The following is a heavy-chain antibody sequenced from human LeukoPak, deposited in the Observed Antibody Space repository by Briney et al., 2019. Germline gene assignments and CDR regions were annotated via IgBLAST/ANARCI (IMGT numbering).Heavy chain of an antibody. CDR2: INANSGGT. CDR3: ARDVGSTSNWEFDY. D-gene: IGHD1-26*01. V-gene: IGHV1-2*06. J-gene: IGHJ4*02. Sequence: ASVKASCKTSGYTFADYFIHWVRQAPGQGLEWMGRINANSGGTYYEQKFQGRVTMTRDTSISTAYVEVNWLISDDTAIYYCARDVGSTSNWEFDYWGQGTLVTVSS. CDR1: GYTFADYF.